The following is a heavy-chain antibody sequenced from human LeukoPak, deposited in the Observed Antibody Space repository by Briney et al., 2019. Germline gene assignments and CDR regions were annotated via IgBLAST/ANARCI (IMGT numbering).Heavy chain of an antibody. CDR1: GYTFTGYY. CDR2: INPNSGGT. J-gene: IGHJ4*02. V-gene: IGHV1-2*06. CDR3: ARDIGDGYTAVDY. Sequence: ASVKVSCKASGYTFTGYYMHWVRQAPGQGLEWMGRINPNSGGTNYAQEFQGRVTMTRDTSISTAYMELSRLRSDDTAVYYCARDIGDGYTAVDYWGQGTLVTVSS. D-gene: IGHD5-24*01.